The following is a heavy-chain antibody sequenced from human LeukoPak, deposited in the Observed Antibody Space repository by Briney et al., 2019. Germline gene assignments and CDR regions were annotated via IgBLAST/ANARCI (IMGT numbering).Heavy chain of an antibody. J-gene: IGHJ6*02. CDR2: ISSSSSYI. CDR3: ARVRQQLVPYPSYYYYGMDV. Sequence: PGGSLRLSCAASGFTFSSYSMNWVRQAPGKGLEWVSSISSSSSYIYYADSVKGRFTISRDNAKNSLYLQMNSLRAEDTAVYYCARVRQQLVPYPSYYYYGMDVWGQGTTVTVSS. V-gene: IGHV3-21*01. D-gene: IGHD6-13*01. CDR1: GFTFSSYS.